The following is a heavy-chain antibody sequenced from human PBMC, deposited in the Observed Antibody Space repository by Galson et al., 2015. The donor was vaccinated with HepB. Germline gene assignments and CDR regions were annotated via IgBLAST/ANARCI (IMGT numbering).Heavy chain of an antibody. Sequence: SVKVSCKVSGYNLTELSMHWVRQAPGKGLEWVGGFDPEDGETIYAQKFQGRVTMTEDTSTDTAYMELSSLRSEVTAVYYCATGAYCSGGSCYSKSQGAFDIWGPGTMVTVSP. D-gene: IGHD2-15*01. CDR2: FDPEDGET. V-gene: IGHV1-24*01. J-gene: IGHJ3*02. CDR3: ATGAYCSGGSCYSKSQGAFDI. CDR1: GYNLTELS.